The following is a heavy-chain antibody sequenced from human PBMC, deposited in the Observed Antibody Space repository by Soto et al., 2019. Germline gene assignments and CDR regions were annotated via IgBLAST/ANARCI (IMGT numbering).Heavy chain of an antibody. J-gene: IGHJ4*02. CDR1: GGSISSGGYY. CDR3: ARGGDYYDSSGYYLDY. Sequence: PSETLSLTCTVSGGSISSGGYYWSWIRQHPGKGLEWIGYIYYSGSTYYNPSLKSRVTISVDTSKNQFSLKLSSVTAADTAVYYCARGGDYYDSSGYYLDYWGQGTLVTVSS. V-gene: IGHV4-31*03. D-gene: IGHD3-22*01. CDR2: IYYSGST.